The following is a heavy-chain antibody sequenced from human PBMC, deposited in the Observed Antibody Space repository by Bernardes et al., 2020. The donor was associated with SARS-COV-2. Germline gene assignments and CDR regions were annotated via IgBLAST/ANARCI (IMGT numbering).Heavy chain of an antibody. CDR2: ISYNGDI. V-gene: IGHV4-59*01. CDR3: ARTARVFDS. D-gene: IGHD5-18*01. J-gene: IGHJ4*01. Sequence: SETLSLTRAVSGGSISSYYWSWIRQPPGKGLESIGYISYNGDINYNPSLRSRATISIDTSKNQFSLKLSSVTAADTAIYYCARTARVFDSWGQGTLVTVSS. CDR1: GGSISSYY.